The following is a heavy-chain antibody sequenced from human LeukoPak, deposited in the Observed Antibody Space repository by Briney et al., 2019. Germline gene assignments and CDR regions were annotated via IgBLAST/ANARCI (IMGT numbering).Heavy chain of an antibody. CDR1: GYTFTSYY. D-gene: IGHD3-22*01. CDR2: INPSGGST. V-gene: IGHV1-46*01. CDR3: ARNQVVAPYNWFDP. Sequence: GASVKVSCKASGYTFTSYYMHWVRQAPGQGLEWMGIINPSGGSTSYAQKFQGRVTISVDTSKNQFSLKLSSVTAADTAVYYCARNQVVAPYNWFDPWGQGTLVTVSS. J-gene: IGHJ5*02.